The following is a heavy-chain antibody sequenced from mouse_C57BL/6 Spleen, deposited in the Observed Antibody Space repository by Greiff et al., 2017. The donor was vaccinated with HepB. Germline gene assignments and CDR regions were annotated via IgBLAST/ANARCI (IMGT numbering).Heavy chain of an antibody. CDR3: ARSYYYGPFDY. CDR1: GYTFTDYN. D-gene: IGHD1-1*01. CDR2: INPNNGGT. V-gene: IGHV1-22*01. Sequence: EVQLQQSGPELVKPGASVKMSCKASGYTFTDYNMHWVKQSHGKSLEWIGYINPNNGGTIYNQKFKGKATLTVNKSSSTAYMELRSLTSEDSAVYYCARSYYYGPFDYWGQGTTLTVSS. J-gene: IGHJ2*01.